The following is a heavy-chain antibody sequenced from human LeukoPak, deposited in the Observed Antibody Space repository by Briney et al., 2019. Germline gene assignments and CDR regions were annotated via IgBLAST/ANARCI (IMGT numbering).Heavy chain of an antibody. Sequence: GGSLRLSCAASGFTFDDYAIHWVRQAPGMGLEWVSLISGDGGSTYYADSVKGRFTISRDNSKNSLYLQMNSLRTEDTDLYYCAKATRGYYDSSGYYCLLDYWGQGTLVTVSS. CDR3: AKATRGYYDSSGYYCLLDY. CDR1: GFTFDDYA. J-gene: IGHJ4*02. D-gene: IGHD3-22*01. V-gene: IGHV3-43*02. CDR2: ISGDGGST.